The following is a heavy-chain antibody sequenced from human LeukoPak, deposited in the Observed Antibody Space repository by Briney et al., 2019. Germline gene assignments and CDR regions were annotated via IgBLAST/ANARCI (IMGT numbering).Heavy chain of an antibody. CDR1: GFSFSGHW. V-gene: IGHV3-74*01. D-gene: IGHD6-6*01. CDR2: ISPTGSTT. CDR3: ARGPNSNWSGLDF. J-gene: IGHJ4*02. Sequence: GGSLRLSCTASGFSFSGHWSHWARQLPGKGLVWVSRISPTGSTTSYADSVKGRFTVSRDNAKNTLYLQVNNLRAEDTAVYYCARGPNSNWSGLDFWGQGTLLTVSS.